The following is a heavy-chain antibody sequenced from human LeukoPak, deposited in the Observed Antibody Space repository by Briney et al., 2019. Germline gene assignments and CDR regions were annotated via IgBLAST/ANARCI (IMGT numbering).Heavy chain of an antibody. CDR2: LSGSGGST. Sequence: GGSLRLSCAASGFTFSNYAMSWVRQAPGKGLEWVAALSGSGGSTFYADSVKGRFTISRDNSKHTLFLQMNSLRAEDTAVYYCAKDLVDGYRIPDYWGQGTLVTVSS. D-gene: IGHD5-12*01. J-gene: IGHJ4*02. CDR1: GFTFSNYA. CDR3: AKDLVDGYRIPDY. V-gene: IGHV3-23*01.